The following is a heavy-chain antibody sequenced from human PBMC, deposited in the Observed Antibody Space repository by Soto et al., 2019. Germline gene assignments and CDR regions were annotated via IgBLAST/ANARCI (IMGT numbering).Heavy chain of an antibody. CDR1: GFTFDDNA. J-gene: IGHJ4*02. CDR3: AISQDRGGRTTFIY. V-gene: IGHV3-9*01. CDR2: INWKSDI. D-gene: IGHD3-16*01. Sequence: EVHLVESGGALEQPGRSLRLSCAVSGFTFDDNAMHWVRQAPEKGLEWVSGINWKSDIGYADSVKGRFTISRDNAENSLHLQMNSLRAEDTALYYCAISQDRGGRTTFIYWGQGTQVTVSS.